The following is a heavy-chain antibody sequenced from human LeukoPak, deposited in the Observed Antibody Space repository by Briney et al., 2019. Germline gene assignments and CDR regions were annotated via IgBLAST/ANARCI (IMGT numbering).Heavy chain of an antibody. CDR2: IYTSGST. J-gene: IGHJ4*02. Sequence: SETLSLTCTVSGGSISSYYWSWIRQPAGKGLEWIGRIYTSGSTNHNPSLKSRVTMSVDASKNQFSLKLSSVTAADTAVYYCARERYCSSTSCPVGYWGQGTLVTVSS. CDR3: ARERYCSSTSCPVGY. D-gene: IGHD2-2*01. CDR1: GGSISSYY. V-gene: IGHV4-4*07.